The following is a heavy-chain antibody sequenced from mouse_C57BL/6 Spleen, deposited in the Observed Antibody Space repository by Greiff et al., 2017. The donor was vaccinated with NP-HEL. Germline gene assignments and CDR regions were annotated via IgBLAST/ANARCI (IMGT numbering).Heavy chain of an antibody. CDR3: ARAYDYWYFDV. J-gene: IGHJ1*03. D-gene: IGHD2-3*01. CDR2: ISSGSSTI. V-gene: IGHV5-17*01. Sequence: EVKLMESGGGLVKPGGSLKLSCAASGFTFSDYGMHWVRQAPEKGLEWVTYISSGSSTIYYADTVKGRFTISRDNAKNTLFLQMTSLRSEDTAMYYCARAYDYWYFDVWGTGTTVTVSS. CDR1: GFTFSDYG.